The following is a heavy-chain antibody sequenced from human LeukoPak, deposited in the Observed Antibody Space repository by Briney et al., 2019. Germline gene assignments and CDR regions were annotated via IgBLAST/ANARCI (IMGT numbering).Heavy chain of an antibody. D-gene: IGHD3-10*01. V-gene: IGHV4-38-2*01. CDR2: ICHSGST. CDR1: GYSISSGYY. Sequence: SETLSLACAVSGYSISSGYYWGWIRQPPGKGLEGIGSICHSGSTYYNPSLKSRVTISVETSKNQFSLKLSSVTAADTAVYYCARHSAAGWFGELLPIDYWGQGTLVTVSS. J-gene: IGHJ4*02. CDR3: ARHSAAGWFGELLPIDY.